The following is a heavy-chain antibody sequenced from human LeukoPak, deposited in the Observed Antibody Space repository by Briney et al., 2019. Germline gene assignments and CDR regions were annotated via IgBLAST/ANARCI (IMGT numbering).Heavy chain of an antibody. D-gene: IGHD3-3*01. CDR1: GFTFSSYA. CDR2: ISYDGSNK. CDR3: ARDDHRITIFGVVRGHTYYYYGMDV. J-gene: IGHJ6*02. V-gene: IGHV3-30-3*01. Sequence: PGRSLRLSCAASGFTFSSYAMHWVRQAPVKGLEWVAVISYDGSNKYYADSVKGRFTISRDNSKNTLYLQMNSLRAEDTAVYYCARDDHRITIFGVVRGHTYYYYGMDVWGQGTTVTVSS.